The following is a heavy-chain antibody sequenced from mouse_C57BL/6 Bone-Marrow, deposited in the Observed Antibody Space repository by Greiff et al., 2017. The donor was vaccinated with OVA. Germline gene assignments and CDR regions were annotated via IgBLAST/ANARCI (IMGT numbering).Heavy chain of an antibody. CDR3: ARDSPLRYWYFDV. D-gene: IGHD1-1*01. Sequence: EVTLVESGGGLVKPGGSLKLSCAASGFTFSDYGMHWVRQAPEKGLEWVAYISSGSSTIYYADTVKGRFTISRDNAKNTLFLQMTSLRSEDTAMYYCARDSPLRYWYFDVWGTGTTVTVSS. J-gene: IGHJ1*03. CDR1: GFTFSDYG. V-gene: IGHV5-17*01. CDR2: ISSGSSTI.